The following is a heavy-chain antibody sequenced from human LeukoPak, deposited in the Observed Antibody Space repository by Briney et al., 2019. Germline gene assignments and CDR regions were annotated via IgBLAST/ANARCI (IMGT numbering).Heavy chain of an antibody. CDR3: GRSSVGYCSSTSCNVYYYYMDV. D-gene: IGHD2-2*01. CDR2: IHYTGST. Sequence: SETLSLTCTVSGGSISSYYWTWIRQPPGKGLEWIAYIHYTGSTTYNASPKSRVTISVDRYKNQFSLKLSSVTAADTAVYYCGRSSVGYCSSTSCNVYYYYMDVWGKGTTATVSS. V-gene: IGHV4-59*01. J-gene: IGHJ6*03. CDR1: GGSISSYY.